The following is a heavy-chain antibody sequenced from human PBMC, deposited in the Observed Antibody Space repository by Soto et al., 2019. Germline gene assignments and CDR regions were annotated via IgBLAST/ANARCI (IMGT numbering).Heavy chain of an antibody. V-gene: IGHV1-69*13. J-gene: IGHJ5*02. CDR3: ARKKYSIGWYGGGWFDP. D-gene: IGHD6-19*01. CDR1: GGTFSSYA. Sequence: SVKVSFKASGGTFSSYAISWVRQAPGQGLEWMGGIIPIFGTANYAQKFQGRVTITADESTSTAYMELSSLRSEDTAVYYCARKKYSIGWYGGGWFDPWGQGTLVTVSS. CDR2: IIPIFGTA.